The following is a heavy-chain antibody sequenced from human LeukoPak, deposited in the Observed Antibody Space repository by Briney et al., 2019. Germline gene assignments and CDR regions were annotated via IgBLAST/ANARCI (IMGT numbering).Heavy chain of an antibody. CDR3: ARRAGSWWFDY. V-gene: IGHV5-51*01. Sequence: GESLKISCKGSGYSFASYWIGWVRQMPGKGLEWMGIIYPGDSDTRYSPSFQGQVTISADKSISTAYLQWSSLKASDTAIYYYARRAGSWWFDYWGQGTLVTVSS. J-gene: IGHJ4*02. CDR1: GYSFASYW. D-gene: IGHD6-13*01. CDR2: IYPGDSDT.